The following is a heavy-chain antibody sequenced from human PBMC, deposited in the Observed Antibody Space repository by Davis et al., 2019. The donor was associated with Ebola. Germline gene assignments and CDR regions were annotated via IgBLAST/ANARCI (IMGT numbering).Heavy chain of an antibody. CDR3: AHRLRTYYYDSSGYWVAEYFQH. CDR1: GFSLSTSGVG. CDR2: IYCDDDK. V-gene: IGHV2-5*02. J-gene: IGHJ1*01. Sequence: SGPTLVKPTETLTLTCTFSGFSLSTSGVGVGWIRQPPGKALEWLALIYCDDDKRYSPSLKSRLTITKDTSKNQVVLTMTNMDPVDTATYYCAHRLRTYYYDSSGYWVAEYFQHWGQGTLVTVSS. D-gene: IGHD3-22*01.